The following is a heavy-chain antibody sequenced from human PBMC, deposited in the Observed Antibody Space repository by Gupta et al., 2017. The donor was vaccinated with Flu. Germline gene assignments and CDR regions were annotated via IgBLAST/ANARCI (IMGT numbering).Heavy chain of an antibody. Sequence: QVVESGGGSVQPGGSMRLSCAASGFRFSDYWMHWVRQAPGRGLMWVSRIYNDAYYADSVKGRFTISRDNANNMIYLEMNSLRVEDTAVYYCVRGNSGYGNFDSWGQGTLVTVS. D-gene: IGHD5-12*01. CDR2: IYNDA. CDR1: GFRFSDYW. J-gene: IGHJ4*02. V-gene: IGHV3-74*01. CDR3: VRGNSGYGNFDS.